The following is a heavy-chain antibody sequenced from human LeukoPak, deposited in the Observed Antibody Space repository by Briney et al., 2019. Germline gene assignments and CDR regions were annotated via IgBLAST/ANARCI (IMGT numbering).Heavy chain of an antibody. V-gene: IGHV4-4*07. J-gene: IGHJ4*02. CDR2: FYPSGTT. CDR1: GGSISGYY. CDR3: ARDDSPMTTVTTFAY. D-gene: IGHD4-11*01. Sequence: PSETLSLTCTVSGGSISGYYWSWIRQPAGKGLEWIGRFYPSGTTNYNPSLKSRVTMSLDTSKRQFSLKVRSVTASDTAVYYCARDDSPMTTVTTFAYSGQGTLVTVSS.